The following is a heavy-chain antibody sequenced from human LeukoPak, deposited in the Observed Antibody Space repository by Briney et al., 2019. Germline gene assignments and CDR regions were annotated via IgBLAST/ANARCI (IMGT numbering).Heavy chain of an antibody. J-gene: IGHJ6*02. Sequence: ASVKVSCKASGYTLTYYAVNWVRQAPGQGLEWMGWINTNTGNPTYAQGSTGRFVFSLDTSVSTAYLHISSLKAEDTAVYYCARGRVVATISDYYYGMDVWGQGTTVTVPS. CDR1: GYTLTYYA. CDR3: ARGRVVATISDYYYGMDV. CDR2: INTNTGNP. V-gene: IGHV7-4-1*02. D-gene: IGHD5-12*01.